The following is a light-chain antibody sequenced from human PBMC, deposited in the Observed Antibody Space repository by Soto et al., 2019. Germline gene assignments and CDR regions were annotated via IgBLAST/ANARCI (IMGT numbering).Light chain of an antibody. V-gene: IGKV3-15*01. CDR3: QQYDNWPWT. J-gene: IGKJ1*01. Sequence: EIVITQSPATLSVSPGGRATLSCRASQTISGTLAWYQQKPGQAPRLLIHGASTRTPGFPARFSGSGSGTDFTLTISSLQSEDFAVYYCQQYDNWPWTFGQGTKVDIK. CDR1: QTISGT. CDR2: GAS.